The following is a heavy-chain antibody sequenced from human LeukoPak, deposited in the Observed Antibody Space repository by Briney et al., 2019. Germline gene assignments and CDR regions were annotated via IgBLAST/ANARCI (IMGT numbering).Heavy chain of an antibody. Sequence: SETLSLTCTVSGGSISSYYWSWIRRPPGKGLEWIGYIYYSGSTNYNPSLKSRVTISVDTSKNQFSLKLSFVTAADTAVYYCARHGATADMDVWGQGTTVTVSS. CDR3: ARHGATADMDV. CDR1: GGSISSYY. J-gene: IGHJ6*02. D-gene: IGHD3-10*01. CDR2: IYYSGST. V-gene: IGHV4-59*08.